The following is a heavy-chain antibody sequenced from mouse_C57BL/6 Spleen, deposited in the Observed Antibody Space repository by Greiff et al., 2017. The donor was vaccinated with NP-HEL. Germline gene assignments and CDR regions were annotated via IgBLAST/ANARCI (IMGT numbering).Heavy chain of an antibody. CDR1: GFTFTDYY. D-gene: IGHD2-4*01. Sequence: EVQLVESGGGLVQPGGSLSLSCAASGFTFTDYYMSWVRQPPGKALEWLGFIRNKANGYTTEYSASVKGRFTISRDTSQSILYLQMNALRAEDRATYCCARSIYYEYADEPFYAMDYWGQGTSVTGSS. V-gene: IGHV7-3*01. CDR3: ARSIYYEYADEPFYAMDY. J-gene: IGHJ4*01. CDR2: IRNKANGYTT.